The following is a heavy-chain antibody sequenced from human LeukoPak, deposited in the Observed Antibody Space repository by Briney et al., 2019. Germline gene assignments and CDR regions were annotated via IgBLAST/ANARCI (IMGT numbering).Heavy chain of an antibody. CDR1: GYTFTGYY. Sequence: PSASVKVSCKASGYTFTGYYMHWVRQAPGQGLEWMGWINPNSGGTNYAQKFQGRVTMTRDTSISTAYMELSRLRSDDTAVYYCARDATRSGDHYHSSGYYSDYWSQGTLVTVSP. V-gene: IGHV1-2*02. CDR3: ARDATRSGDHYHSSGYYSDY. D-gene: IGHD3-22*01. CDR2: INPNSGGT. J-gene: IGHJ4*02.